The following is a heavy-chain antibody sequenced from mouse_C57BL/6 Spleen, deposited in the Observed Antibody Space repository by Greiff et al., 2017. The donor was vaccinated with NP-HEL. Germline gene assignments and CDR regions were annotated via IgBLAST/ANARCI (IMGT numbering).Heavy chain of an antibody. CDR2: ISSGGGYI. D-gene: IGHD4-1*01. Sequence: EVMLVESGEGLVKPGGSLKLSCAASGFTFSSYAMSWVSQTPEKRLEWVAYISSGGGYIYYADTVKGRFTISRDNARNTLYLQMSSLKSEDTAMYYCTAVWGENAMDYWGQGTSVTVSS. J-gene: IGHJ4*01. CDR1: GFTFSSYA. V-gene: IGHV5-9-1*02. CDR3: TAVWGENAMDY.